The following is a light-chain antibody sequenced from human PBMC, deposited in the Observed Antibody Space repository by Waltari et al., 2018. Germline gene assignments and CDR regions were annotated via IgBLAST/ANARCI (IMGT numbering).Light chain of an antibody. Sequence: EIVLTQSPGTLSLSPGDGATLSCRTSQSVGRSLAWYQQKRGQAPRLRIYGDSSRATGIPDRFSGSGSGTDFSLTISRLEPEDFAVYYCQHYVTLPVTFGQGTKVEIK. CDR1: QSVGRS. CDR2: GDS. J-gene: IGKJ1*01. CDR3: QHYVTLPVT. V-gene: IGKV3-20*01.